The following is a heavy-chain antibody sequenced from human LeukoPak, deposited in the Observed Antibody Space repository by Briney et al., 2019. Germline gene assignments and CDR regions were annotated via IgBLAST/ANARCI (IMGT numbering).Heavy chain of an antibody. CDR2: IYTSGST. J-gene: IGHJ6*03. D-gene: IGHD2-2*02. CDR1: GGSISSGSYY. V-gene: IGHV4-61*02. Sequence: PSQTLSLTCTVSGGSISSGSYYWSWIRQPAGKGLEWIGRIYTSGSTNYNPSLKSRVTISVDTSKNQFSLKLSSVTAADTAVYYCTALGGCSSTSCYKSKAKAVYYMDVWGKGTTVTVSS. CDR3: TALGGCSSTSCYKSKAKAVYYMDV.